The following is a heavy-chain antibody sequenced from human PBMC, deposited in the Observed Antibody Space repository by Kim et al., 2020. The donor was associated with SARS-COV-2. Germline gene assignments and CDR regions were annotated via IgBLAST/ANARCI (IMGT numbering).Heavy chain of an antibody. CDR3: ARVYDSTLPIDY. Sequence: TNDAQKLQGRVTMTTDTSTSTAYMELRSLRSDDTAVYYCARVYDSTLPIDYWGQGTLVTVSS. CDR2: T. V-gene: IGHV1-18*01. D-gene: IGHD3-22*01. J-gene: IGHJ4*02.